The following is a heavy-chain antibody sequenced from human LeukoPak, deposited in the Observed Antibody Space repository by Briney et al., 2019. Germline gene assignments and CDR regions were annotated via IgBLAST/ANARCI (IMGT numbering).Heavy chain of an antibody. J-gene: IGHJ4*02. CDR1: IPFEDAW. D-gene: IGHD4-23*01. CDR2: ITKAGTT. Sequence: GESLRPSCLLLGIPFEDAWMSWVRQAPGKGLEWVGRITKAGTTDYGAPVKGRFTISRDNSKNTFYLQMNSLTADDTSMYYCTWMSTVLTVDFWGRGTLVTVSS. V-gene: IGHV3-15*01. CDR3: TWMSTVLTVDF.